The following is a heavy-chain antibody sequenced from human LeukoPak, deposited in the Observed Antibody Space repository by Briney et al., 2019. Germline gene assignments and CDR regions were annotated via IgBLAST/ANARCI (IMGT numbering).Heavy chain of an antibody. CDR2: INPNSGGT. J-gene: IGHJ3*02. D-gene: IGHD6-19*01. V-gene: IGHV1-2*06. CDR3: ARDPIAVVDAFDI. CDR1: GYTFTGYY. Sequence: GASVKVSCKASGYTFTGYYMHWVRQAPGQGLEWMGRINPNSGGTNYAQKFQGRVTMTRDTSISTAYVELSRLRSDDTAVYYCARDPIAVVDAFDIWGQGTMVTVSS.